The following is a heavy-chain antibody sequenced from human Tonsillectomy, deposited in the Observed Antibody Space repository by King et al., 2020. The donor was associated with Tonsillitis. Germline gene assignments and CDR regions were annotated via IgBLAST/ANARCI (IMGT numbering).Heavy chain of an antibody. CDR1: GFTFSSYA. Sequence: QLVQSGGGVVQPGRSLRLSCAASGFTFSSYAMHWVRQAPGKGLEWVAVISYDGSNKYYADSVKGRFTISRDNSKNTLYLQMNSLRSEDTAMYYCARAGYSSSWHARSYYYYGMDVWGQGTPVTVSS. D-gene: IGHD6-13*01. J-gene: IGHJ6*02. CDR2: ISYDGSNK. V-gene: IGHV3-30-3*01. CDR3: ARAGYSSSWHARSYYYYGMDV.